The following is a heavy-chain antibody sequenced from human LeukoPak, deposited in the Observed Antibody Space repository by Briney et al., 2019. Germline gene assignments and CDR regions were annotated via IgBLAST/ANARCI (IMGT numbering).Heavy chain of an antibody. CDR2: INPNSGGT. V-gene: IGHV1-2*02. D-gene: IGHD3-10*01. J-gene: IGHJ4*02. Sequence: ASVKVSCKASGYTFTGYYMHWVRQAPGQGLEWMGWINPNSGGTNYAQKCQGRVTMTRDTSISTDYMELSRLRSDDTAVYYCARVRGSYSARNLDYWGQGTLVTVSS. CDR3: ARVRGSYSARNLDY. CDR1: GYTFTGYY.